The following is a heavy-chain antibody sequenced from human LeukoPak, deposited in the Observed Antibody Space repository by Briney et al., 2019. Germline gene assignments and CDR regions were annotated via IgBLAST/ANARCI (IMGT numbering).Heavy chain of an antibody. CDR1: GFTFSSYA. V-gene: IGHV3-64*01. CDR3: ARDAGYCSDGVCYRTRFDS. Sequence: GGSLRLSCAASGFTFSSYAMHWVRQAPGKGLEYVSAISSNGGSTYYANSVKGRFTISRDNSKNTLYLQMNSLRAEDTAIYYCARDAGYCSDGVCYRTRFDSWGQGALVTVSS. D-gene: IGHD2-15*01. CDR2: ISSNGGST. J-gene: IGHJ4*02.